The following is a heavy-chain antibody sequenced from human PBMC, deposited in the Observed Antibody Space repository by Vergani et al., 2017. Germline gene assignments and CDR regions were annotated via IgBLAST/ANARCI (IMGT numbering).Heavy chain of an antibody. D-gene: IGHD6-13*01. CDR1: GFTVSSNY. CDR2: ISGSGGST. Sequence: EVQLVESGGGLVQPGGSLRLSCAASGFTVSSNYMSWVRQAPGKGLEWVSAISGSGGSTYYADSVKGRFTISRDNSKNTLYLQMNSLRAEDTAVYYCAKGQQLVLGVDYWGQGTLVTVSS. J-gene: IGHJ4*02. V-gene: IGHV3-23*04. CDR3: AKGQQLVLGVDY.